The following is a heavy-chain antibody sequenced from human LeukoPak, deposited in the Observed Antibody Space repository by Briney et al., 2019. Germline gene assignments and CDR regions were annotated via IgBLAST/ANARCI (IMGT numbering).Heavy chain of an antibody. CDR1: GGSISGFH. CDR3: ARLYAGAYTRLDP. V-gene: IGHV4-59*08. CDR2: VFYSGGT. Sequence: SETLSLTCTVSGGSISGFHWSWIRQPPGKGLEHIGDVFYSGGTNYNSSLKSRLTISVDTSRNQFSLKLTPVTAADTAVYYCARLYAGAYTRLDPWGQGTLVAVSS. J-gene: IGHJ5*02. D-gene: IGHD3-16*01.